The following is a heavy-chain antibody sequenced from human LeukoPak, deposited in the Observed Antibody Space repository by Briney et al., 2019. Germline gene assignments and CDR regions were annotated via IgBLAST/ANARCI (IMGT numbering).Heavy chain of an antibody. V-gene: IGHV1-18*01. J-gene: IGHJ4*02. CDR3: AGGIASTGRYYFDY. CDR2: ISAYNGNT. CDR1: GYTFTSYD. D-gene: IGHD6-13*01. Sequence: GASVKVSCKASGYTFTSYDINWVRQAPGQGLEWMGWISAYNGNTNYAQKFQGRVTMTTDTSTSTAYMELRSLRSDDTAVFYCAGGIASTGRYYFDYWGQGTLVTVSS.